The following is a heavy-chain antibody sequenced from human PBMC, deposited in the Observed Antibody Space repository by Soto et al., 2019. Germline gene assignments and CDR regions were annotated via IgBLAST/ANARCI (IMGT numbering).Heavy chain of an antibody. CDR1: GGSISSYY. J-gene: IGHJ6*02. Sequence: QVQLQESGPGLVKPSETLSLTCIVSGGSISSYYWCWVRQPAGKGLEWIGRFYPTGKINYSPSLKSRLTMSADTSRNQFSLNLTSVTAADTAVYYCARCGLDYGMDVWGQGTTVTVSS. CDR3: ARCGLDYGMDV. V-gene: IGHV4-4*07. CDR2: FYPTGKI. D-gene: IGHD3-16*01.